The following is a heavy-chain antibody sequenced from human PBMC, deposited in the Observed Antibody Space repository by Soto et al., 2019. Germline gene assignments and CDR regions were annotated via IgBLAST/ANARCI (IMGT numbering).Heavy chain of an antibody. J-gene: IGHJ3*02. CDR2: INPNSGGT. Sequence: ASVKVSCKASGYTFTGYYMHWVRQAPGQGLEWMGWINPNSGGTNYAQKVQGWVTMTRDTSISTAYMELSRLRSDDTAVYYCARAHSNYASDAFDIWGQGTMVTVSS. CDR3: ARAHSNYASDAFDI. D-gene: IGHD4-4*01. CDR1: GYTFTGYY. V-gene: IGHV1-2*04.